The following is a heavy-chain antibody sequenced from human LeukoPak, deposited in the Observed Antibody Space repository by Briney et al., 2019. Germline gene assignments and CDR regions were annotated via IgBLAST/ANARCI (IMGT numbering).Heavy chain of an antibody. V-gene: IGHV3-23*01. CDR2: ISGSGGST. CDR1: GFTFSSYA. J-gene: IGHJ4*02. D-gene: IGHD4-17*01. CDR3: AKDGLRSTVTACDY. Sequence: PGGSLRLSCAASGFTFSSYAMSWVRQAPGKGLEWVSAISGSGGSTYYADSVKGRFTISRDNSKNTLYLQMNSLRAEDTAVYYCAKDGLRSTVTACDYWGQGTLVTVSS.